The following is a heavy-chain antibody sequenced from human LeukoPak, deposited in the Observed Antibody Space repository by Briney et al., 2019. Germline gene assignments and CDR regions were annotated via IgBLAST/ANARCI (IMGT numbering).Heavy chain of an antibody. CDR3: AAPYYYDSSGYGGAFDI. V-gene: IGHV1-2*02. CDR1: GYTFTGYY. Sequence: ASVKVSCKASGYTFTGYYMHWVRQAPGQGLEWMGWINPNSGGTNYAQEFQGRVTMTRDTSISTAYMELSRLRSDDTAVYYCAAPYYYDSSGYGGAFDIWGKGTTVTVSS. J-gene: IGHJ3*02. D-gene: IGHD3-22*01. CDR2: INPNSGGT.